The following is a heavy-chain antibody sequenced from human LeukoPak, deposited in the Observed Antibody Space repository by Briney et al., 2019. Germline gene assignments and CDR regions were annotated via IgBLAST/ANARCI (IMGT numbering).Heavy chain of an antibody. CDR2: INSDGSST. V-gene: IGHV3-74*01. Sequence: GGSLRLSCAASGFTFSSYWMHWVRQAPGKGLVWVSRINSDGSSTSYADSVKGRFTISRDNAKNTLYLQMNSLRAEDTAVYYCAKHARNTAMAKIDYWGQGTLVTVSS. J-gene: IGHJ4*02. CDR1: GFTFSSYW. D-gene: IGHD5-18*01. CDR3: AKHARNTAMAKIDY.